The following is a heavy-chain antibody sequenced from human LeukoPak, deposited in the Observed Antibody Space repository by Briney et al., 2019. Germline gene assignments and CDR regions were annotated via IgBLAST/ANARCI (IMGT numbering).Heavy chain of an antibody. D-gene: IGHD3-10*01. CDR3: AKNGRTMVRGVINNWFDP. V-gene: IGHV3-23*01. Sequence: GGSLRLSCATSGFVFSKNGMHWVRQAPGKGLEWVSAISGSGGSTYYADSVKGRFTISRDNSKNTLYLQMNSLRAEDTAVYYCAKNGRTMVRGVINNWFDPWGQGTLVTVSS. CDR2: ISGSGGST. J-gene: IGHJ5*02. CDR1: GFVFSKNG.